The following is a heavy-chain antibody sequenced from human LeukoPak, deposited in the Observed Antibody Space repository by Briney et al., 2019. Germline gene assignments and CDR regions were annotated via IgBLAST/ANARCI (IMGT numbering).Heavy chain of an antibody. J-gene: IGHJ4*02. Sequence: GGSLRLSCAASGFTVSSNYMSWVRQAPGKGLEWVSVIYSGGSTYYADSVKGRFTISRDNAKNSLYLQMNSLRAEDTAVYYCARDSVKYYYDSSGYPAWGQGTLVTVSS. CDR1: GFTVSSNY. V-gene: IGHV3-53*01. D-gene: IGHD3-22*01. CDR3: ARDSVKYYYDSSGYPA. CDR2: IYSGGST.